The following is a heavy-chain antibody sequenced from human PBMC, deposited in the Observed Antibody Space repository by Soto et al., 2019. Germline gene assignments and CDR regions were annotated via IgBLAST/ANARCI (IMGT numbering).Heavy chain of an antibody. CDR3: TTTGTIDY. Sequence: EVQLVESGGGLVKPGGSLRLSCAASGFTFSNAWMSWVRQAPGKGLEWVGRIKSTSDGGTTYYAAPVEGRFTISRDDSTNTVYLQMNSLKTEDTAVYYCTTTGTIDYWGQGTLVTVSS. J-gene: IGHJ4*02. CDR2: IKSTSDGGTT. CDR1: GFTFSNAW. V-gene: IGHV3-15*01. D-gene: IGHD1-1*01.